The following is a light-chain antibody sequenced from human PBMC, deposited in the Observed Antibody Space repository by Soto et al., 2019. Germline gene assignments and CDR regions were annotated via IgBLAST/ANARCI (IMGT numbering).Light chain of an antibody. V-gene: IGKV3-20*01. CDR1: QNVDSNY. CDR3: QQSGYLSWT. Sequence: EIVLTQSPGTLSLSPGQRATLSCRASQNVDSNYLAWYQQKPGQAPRIIIFAASGSATGIPDRFSGSGSGTDFTLTILRLEPEDVAGYSCQQSGYLSWTFGQGTKVEI. J-gene: IGKJ1*01. CDR2: AAS.